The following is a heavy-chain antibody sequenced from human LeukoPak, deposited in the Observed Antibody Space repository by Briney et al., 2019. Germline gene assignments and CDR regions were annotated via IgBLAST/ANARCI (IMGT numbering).Heavy chain of an antibody. CDR1: GFTFSSYA. CDR3: VKLNYYDSSGYSTPLDY. Sequence: GGSLRLSCAASGFTFSSYAMSWVRQAPGKGLEWVSAISGSGGSTYYADSVKGRFTISRDNSKNTLYLQMNSLRAEDTAVYYCVKLNYYDSSGYSTPLDYWGQGTLVTVSS. D-gene: IGHD3-22*01. J-gene: IGHJ4*02. CDR2: ISGSGGST. V-gene: IGHV3-23*01.